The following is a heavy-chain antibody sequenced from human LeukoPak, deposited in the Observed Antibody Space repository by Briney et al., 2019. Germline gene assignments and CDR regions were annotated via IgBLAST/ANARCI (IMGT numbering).Heavy chain of an antibody. CDR3: ARYGDEHYYMDV. V-gene: IGHV4-61*09. CDR2: IHTSGTM. Sequence: SQTLSLTCTVSGGSVSTGSYYWSWIRQPAGRGLEWIGHIHTSGTMNYNASLKSRVRISVETSKNQFSLKLSSVTAADTAVYYCARYGDEHYYMDVWGKGTTVTVSS. CDR1: GGSVSTGSYY. D-gene: IGHD4-17*01. J-gene: IGHJ6*03.